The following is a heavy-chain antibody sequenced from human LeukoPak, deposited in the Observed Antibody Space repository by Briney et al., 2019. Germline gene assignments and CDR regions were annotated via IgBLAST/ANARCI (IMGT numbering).Heavy chain of an antibody. CDR2: FSGSGATT. V-gene: IGHV3-23*01. Sequence: SGGSLRLSCAASGFTFNNYAMNWVRQAPGKGLEWVSGFSGSGATTDFADSVKGRFTISRDNSKNTLYLHMSSLRVEDTAVFYCARVAPPLDDYIRGSFPYYFDYWSQGTLVTVSS. CDR3: ARVAPPLDDYIRGSFPYYFDY. D-gene: IGHD3-16*01. CDR1: GFTFNNYA. J-gene: IGHJ4*02.